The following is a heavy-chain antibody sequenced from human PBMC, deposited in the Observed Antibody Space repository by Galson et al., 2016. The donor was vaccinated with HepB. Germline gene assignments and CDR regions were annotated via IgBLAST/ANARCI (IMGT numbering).Heavy chain of an antibody. D-gene: IGHD3-22*01. CDR3: ARSSWDYDSSGYNYRFAYFGY. CDR1: GFDFSHYN. CDR2: ISGSGTAI. J-gene: IGHJ4*02. Sequence: SLRLSCAASGFDFSHYNMNWVRQAPGKGLEWVSYISGSGTAIYYAGSVEGRFTISRDNAKNSLYLQMNSLRGEDTAVYYCARSSWDYDSSGYNYRFAYFGYWGQGTLVTVSS. V-gene: IGHV3-48*01.